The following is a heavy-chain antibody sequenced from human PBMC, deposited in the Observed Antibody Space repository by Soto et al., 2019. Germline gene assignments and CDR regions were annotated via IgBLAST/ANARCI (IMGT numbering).Heavy chain of an antibody. CDR3: AKISGAMPLCYIDV. CDR2: ISGSGGST. D-gene: IGHD2-2*01. Sequence: GGSLRLSCAASGFTFSSYAMSWVRQAPGKGLEWVSAISGSGGSTYYADSVKGRFTISRDNSKNTLYLQMNSLRAEDTAVYYCAKISGAMPLCYIDVWGKGTTVTVSS. J-gene: IGHJ6*03. V-gene: IGHV3-23*01. CDR1: GFTFSSYA.